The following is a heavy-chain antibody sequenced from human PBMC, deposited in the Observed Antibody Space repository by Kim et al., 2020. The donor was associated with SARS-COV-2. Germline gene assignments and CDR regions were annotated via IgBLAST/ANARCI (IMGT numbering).Heavy chain of an antibody. D-gene: IGHD3-10*01. Sequence: GGSLRLSCAASGFNFNTYSMNWVRQAPGKGLEWVSYISSSTTTMYYADSVRGRFTISRDNAKNSLFLQMNSLRDEDTAVYYCARCPLSMTMVRGMITTTLFYYYNMGAWGQGTTVTVSS. CDR3: ARCPLSMTMVRGMITTTLFYYYNMGA. CDR1: GFNFNTYS. V-gene: IGHV3-48*02. CDR2: ISSSTTTM. J-gene: IGHJ6*02.